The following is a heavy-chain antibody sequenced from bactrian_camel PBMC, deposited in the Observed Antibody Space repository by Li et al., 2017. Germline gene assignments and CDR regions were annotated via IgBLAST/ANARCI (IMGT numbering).Heavy chain of an antibody. V-gene: IGHV3S53*01. D-gene: IGHD5*01. CDR2: SYTNRGSP. CDR1: ERIYQACG. J-gene: IGHJ6*01. Sequence: HVQLVESGGGSVRAGGSLKLSCSGASERIYQACGLAWYRQAPGKEREGVAASYTNRGSPQYAASSKGRFTISRDNARNTIYLQMNSLKPEDTALYYCAADRPGRGSGSGVQCDVASNKYGSWGQGTQVTVS. CDR3: AADRPGRGSGSGVQCDVASNKYGS.